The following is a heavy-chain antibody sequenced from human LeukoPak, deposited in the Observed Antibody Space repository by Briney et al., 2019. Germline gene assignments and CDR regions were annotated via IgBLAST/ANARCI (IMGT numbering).Heavy chain of an antibody. V-gene: IGHV1-2*02. J-gene: IGHJ4*02. CDR1: GYTSTGYY. CDR2: INPNSGGT. D-gene: IGHD1-26*01. CDR3: ARGKLNSGSYSD. Sequence: ASVKVSCKASGYTSTGYYMHWVRQAPGQGLEWMGWINPNSGGTNYAQKFQGRVTMTRDTSISTAYMELSRLRSDDTAVYYCARGKLNSGSYSDWGQGTLVTVSS.